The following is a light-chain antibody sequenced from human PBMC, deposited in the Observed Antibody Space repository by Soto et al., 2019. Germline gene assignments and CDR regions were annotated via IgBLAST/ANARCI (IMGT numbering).Light chain of an antibody. J-gene: IGKJ4*01. CDR2: GAS. CDR1: QNIGTY. V-gene: IGKV1-39*01. Sequence: DIQMTQSPSSLSASVGDRVTITCRASQNIGTYLHWYQQKPGKAPKLLIYGASSLQGGVPSRISGSGSGTDFTPTVSSLRPADFATYYCQQSYTSPPALTFGGGTKVEI. CDR3: QQSYTSPPALT.